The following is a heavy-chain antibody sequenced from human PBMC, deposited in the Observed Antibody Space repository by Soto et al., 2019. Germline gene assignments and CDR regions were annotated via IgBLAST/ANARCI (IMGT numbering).Heavy chain of an antibody. CDR2: FIPVYRTL. D-gene: IGHD3-3*01. V-gene: IGHV1-69*13. Sequence: VKVSCKASGGSFGKSAINWVRQTLGQGLEWLGGFIPVYRTLNYAQKFQGRVTITADESTGTAYMTLSSLASDDTAVYYCATGVIWIGYFTVDSWGQGTRVTVSS. CDR3: ATGVIWIGYFTVDS. J-gene: IGHJ4*02. CDR1: GGSFGKSA.